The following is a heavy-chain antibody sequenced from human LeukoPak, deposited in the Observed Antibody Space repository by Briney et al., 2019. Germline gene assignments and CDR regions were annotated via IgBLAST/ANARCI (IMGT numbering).Heavy chain of an antibody. CDR3: ARGHEVTASFDY. J-gene: IGHJ4*02. V-gene: IGHV1-2*02. CDR2: IRPRSGDT. D-gene: IGHD2-21*02. CDR1: GYTFTDYY. Sequence: ASVKVSCKASGYTFTDYYMYWVRQTPGRGLEWMGWIRPRSGDTDYGKKFQGRVTMTRDTSTTTAYMELSRLKSDDTAVYFCARGHEVTASFDYWGQGTMVTVSS.